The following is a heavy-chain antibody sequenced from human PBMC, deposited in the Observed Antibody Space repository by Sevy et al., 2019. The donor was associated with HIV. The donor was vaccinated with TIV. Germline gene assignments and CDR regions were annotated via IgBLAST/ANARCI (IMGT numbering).Heavy chain of an antibody. J-gene: IGHJ6*02. D-gene: IGHD3-3*01. CDR2: INPNSGGT. CDR3: ASYDFWSGYATGNYGMDV. CDR1: GYTFTGYY. Sequence: VSVKVSCKASGYTFTGYYMHWVRQAPGQGLEWMGWINPNSGGTNYAQKFQGRVTMTRDTSISTAYMELSRLRSDDTAVYYCASYDFWSGYATGNYGMDVWGQGTTVTVSS. V-gene: IGHV1-2*02.